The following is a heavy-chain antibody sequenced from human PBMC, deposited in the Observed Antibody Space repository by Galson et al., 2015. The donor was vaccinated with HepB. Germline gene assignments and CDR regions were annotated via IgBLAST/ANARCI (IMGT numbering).Heavy chain of an antibody. D-gene: IGHD3-3*01. J-gene: IGHJ6*03. V-gene: IGHV3-53*01. Sequence: SLRLSCAASGFIVSSNYMSWVRQAPGEGLEWVSVIYSGGSTYYADSVKGRFTISRDNSKNTLYLQMNSLRAEDTAVYYCARAGRITIFGVVKNYYMDVWGKGTTVTVSS. CDR1: GFIVSSNY. CDR3: ARAGRITIFGVVKNYYMDV. CDR2: IYSGGST.